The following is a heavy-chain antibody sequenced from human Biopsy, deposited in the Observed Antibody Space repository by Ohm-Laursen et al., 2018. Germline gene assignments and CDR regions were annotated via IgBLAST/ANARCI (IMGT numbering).Heavy chain of an antibody. D-gene: IGHD2-21*02. V-gene: IGHV4-59*01. Sequence: GTLSLTCVVSGGSISSYYWNWIRQPPGKGLEWIGYIYYSGTTDYSPSLKSRVTISIDKSKNQFFLKLSSVTAEDMAVYYCARDDAVTVIRGLYYWGQGALVTVS. CDR1: GGSISSYY. CDR3: ARDDAVTVIRGLYY. CDR2: IYYSGTT. J-gene: IGHJ4*02.